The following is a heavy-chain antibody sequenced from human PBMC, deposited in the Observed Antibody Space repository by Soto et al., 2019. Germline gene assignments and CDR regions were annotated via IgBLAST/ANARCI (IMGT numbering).Heavy chain of an antibody. CDR1: GFTFSDYY. D-gene: IGHD3-10*01. CDR3: ARVVRGVLFLYYGMDV. J-gene: IGHJ6*02. V-gene: IGHV3-11*05. Sequence: GGSLRLSCAASGFTFSDYYMSWIRQAPGKGLEWVSYISSSSSYTNYADSVKGRFTISRDNAKNSLYLQMNSLRAEDTAVYYCARVVRGVLFLYYGMDVWGQGTTVTVSS. CDR2: ISSSSSYT.